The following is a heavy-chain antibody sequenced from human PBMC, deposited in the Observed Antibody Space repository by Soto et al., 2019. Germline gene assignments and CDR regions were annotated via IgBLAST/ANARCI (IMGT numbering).Heavy chain of an antibody. J-gene: IGHJ4*02. Sequence: SETLSLTCTVSCGSIGRYYWSWIRQPPGKGLEWIGYVYYSGSTSYNPSLESRVTMSVDTSTDQFSLKLSSVTAADTAVYYCARNLRSGWYGGYFDSWGQGTLVTVSS. D-gene: IGHD6-19*01. CDR3: ARNLRSGWYGGYFDS. CDR1: CGSIGRYY. CDR2: VYYSGST. V-gene: IGHV4-59*01.